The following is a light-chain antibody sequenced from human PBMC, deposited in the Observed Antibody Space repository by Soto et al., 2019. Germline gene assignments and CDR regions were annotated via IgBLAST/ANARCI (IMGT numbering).Light chain of an antibody. Sequence: EVVMTQSPATVSVSPGERATLSCRASQSVSSNLAWYQQKPGQAPRLLIYGASTRATDIPARFSGSGSGTEFTLTISSLQSEDFAVYYCQQYNNWPLTFGGGTKVDI. CDR1: QSVSSN. CDR3: QQYNNWPLT. V-gene: IGKV3-15*01. CDR2: GAS. J-gene: IGKJ4*01.